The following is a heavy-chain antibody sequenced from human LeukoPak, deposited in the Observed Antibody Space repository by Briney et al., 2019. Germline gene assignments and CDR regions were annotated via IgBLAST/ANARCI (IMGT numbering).Heavy chain of an antibody. D-gene: IGHD4-11*01. V-gene: IGHV4-34*01. Sequence: PSETLSLTCAVYGGSFSGYYWSWIRQPPGKGLEWIGEINHSGSTNYNPSLKSRVTISVDTSKNQFSLKLSSVTAADTAVYYCARGGVYSNYVFDYWGQGTLVTVSS. CDR2: INHSGST. CDR3: ARGGVYSNYVFDY. J-gene: IGHJ4*02. CDR1: GGSFSGYY.